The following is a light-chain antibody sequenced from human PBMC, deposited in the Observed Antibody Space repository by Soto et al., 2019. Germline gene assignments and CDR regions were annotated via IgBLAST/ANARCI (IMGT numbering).Light chain of an antibody. CDR2: DAS. Sequence: DIQMTQSPSSLSASVGDRVTITCQASRDIDKYLNWYQQKPGKAPKLLISDASSLEIGVPSRFSGSRSGTDFTFAISSLQPEDAATYYCQQYDFLPYTFGQGTKLEI. V-gene: IGKV1-33*01. J-gene: IGKJ2*01. CDR1: RDIDKY. CDR3: QQYDFLPYT.